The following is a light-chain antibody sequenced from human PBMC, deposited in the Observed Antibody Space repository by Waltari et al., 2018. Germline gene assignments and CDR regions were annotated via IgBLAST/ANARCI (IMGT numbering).Light chain of an antibody. J-gene: IGLJ2*01. Sequence: QTVVTQEPSFSVSPGGTVTLTCGLNSGSVSTNYYPSWYQQTPGQAPRTLIYSTNTRASGVPDRFAGSILGNKAALTSTGAQADDESDYYCVLYMGSGISVFGGGTKLTVL. CDR2: STN. CDR1: SGSVSTNYY. V-gene: IGLV8-61*01. CDR3: VLYMGSGISV.